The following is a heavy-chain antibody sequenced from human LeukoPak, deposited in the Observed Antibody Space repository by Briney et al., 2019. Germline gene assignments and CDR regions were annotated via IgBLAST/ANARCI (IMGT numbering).Heavy chain of an antibody. CDR1: GFTVSSNY. D-gene: IGHD3-3*01. CDR3: ARTYDFGRGPPGDAFDN. J-gene: IGHJ3*02. Sequence: PGGSLRLSRAASGFTVSSNYMSWVRQAPGKGLEWVSVIYSGGSTYYADSVKGRFTISRDNSKNTLYLQMNSLRAEDTAVYYCARTYDFGRGPPGDAFDNWGPGTLVTVSS. CDR2: IYSGGST. V-gene: IGHV3-66*01.